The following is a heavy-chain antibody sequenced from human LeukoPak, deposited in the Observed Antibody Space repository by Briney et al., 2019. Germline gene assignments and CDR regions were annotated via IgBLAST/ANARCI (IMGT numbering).Heavy chain of an antibody. CDR1: GGSISSYY. J-gene: IGHJ4*02. CDR2: IYYSGST. Sequence: SETLSLTCTVSGGSISSYYWSWLRQPPGKGLEWIGYIYYSGSTNYNPSLKSRVTISVDTSKNQFSLKLSSVTAADTAVYYCASLTYYYGSGSSFDYWGQGTLVTVSS. CDR3: ASLTYYYGSGSSFDY. V-gene: IGHV4-59*01. D-gene: IGHD3-10*01.